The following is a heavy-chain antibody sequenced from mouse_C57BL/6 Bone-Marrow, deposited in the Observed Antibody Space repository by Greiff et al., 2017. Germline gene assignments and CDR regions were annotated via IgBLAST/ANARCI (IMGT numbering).Heavy chain of an antibody. J-gene: IGHJ1*03. D-gene: IGHD1-1*01. CDR1: GYTFTSYW. CDR3: ARDTTVVAHWYFDV. CDR2: IHPNSGST. V-gene: IGHV1-64*01. Sequence: VQLQQSGAELVKPGASVKLSCKASGYTFTSYWMHWVKQRPGQGLEWIGMIHPNSGSTNYNEKFKSKATLPVDKSSSTAYMQLSSLTSEDSAVYYCARDTTVVAHWYFDVWGTGTTVTVSS.